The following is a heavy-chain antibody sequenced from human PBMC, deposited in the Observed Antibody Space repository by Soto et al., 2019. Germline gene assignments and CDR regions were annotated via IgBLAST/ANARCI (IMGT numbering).Heavy chain of an antibody. D-gene: IGHD3-22*01. CDR1: GFTFSSYW. J-gene: IGHJ4*02. CDR3: ARDPYDSSAPPLDY. Sequence: GGSLRLSCAASGFTFSSYWMHWVRQAPGKGLVWVSRIKSDGSTTNYADFVKGRFTISRDNAKNTLYLQMNSLRAEDTAVYYCARDPYDSSAPPLDYWGQGTLVTSPQ. CDR2: IKSDGSTT. V-gene: IGHV3-74*01.